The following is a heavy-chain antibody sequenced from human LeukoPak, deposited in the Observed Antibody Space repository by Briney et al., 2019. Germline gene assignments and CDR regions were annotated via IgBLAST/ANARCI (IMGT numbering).Heavy chain of an antibody. Sequence: KPGGSLRLSCAASGFTFSSYSMNWVRQAPGKGLEWVSSISSSSSYIYYADSVKGRFNISRDNAKNSLYLQMNSLRAEDTAVYYCARDGSTRTYDYWGQGTLVTVSS. J-gene: IGHJ4*02. CDR3: ARDGSTRTYDY. V-gene: IGHV3-21*01. CDR1: GFTFSSYS. D-gene: IGHD1-14*01. CDR2: ISSSSSYI.